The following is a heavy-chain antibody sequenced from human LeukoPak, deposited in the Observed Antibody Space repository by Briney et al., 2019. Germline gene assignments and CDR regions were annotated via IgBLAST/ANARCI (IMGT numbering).Heavy chain of an antibody. J-gene: IGHJ6*03. D-gene: IGHD6-19*01. Sequence: GGSLRLSCAASGFTFNTYAMNWVRQAPGKGLEWVSSMTTISTLIYYAASVKGRFTVSRDNAKNSLYLQMNSLRAEDTAVYYCTRARVVTVPGTADYYFYMDVWGRGTTVTVSS. CDR1: GFTFNTYA. CDR2: MTTISTLI. V-gene: IGHV3-21*01. CDR3: TRARVVTVPGTADYYFYMDV.